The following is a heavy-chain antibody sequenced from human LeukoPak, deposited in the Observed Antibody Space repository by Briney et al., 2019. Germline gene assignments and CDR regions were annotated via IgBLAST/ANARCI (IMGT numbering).Heavy chain of an antibody. D-gene: IGHD3-22*01. V-gene: IGHV4-61*02. CDR1: GDSISSGDYY. CDR2: ISSSRST. CDR3: ARGPYSYDSSGAFDI. Sequence: SETLSLTCTVSGDSISSGDYYWSWIRQPAGKGLEWIGRISSSRSTNYNPSLKSRVTISVDTSKNQFSLKLSSVTAADTAVYFCARGPYSYDSSGAFDIWGQGTMVTVSS. J-gene: IGHJ3*02.